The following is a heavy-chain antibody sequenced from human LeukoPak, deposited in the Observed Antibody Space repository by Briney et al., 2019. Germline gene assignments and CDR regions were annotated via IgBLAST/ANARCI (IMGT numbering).Heavy chain of an antibody. V-gene: IGHV4-59*01. D-gene: IGHD3-22*01. J-gene: IGHJ4*02. CDR2: IYYSGST. Sequence: PSETLSLTCAVYGGSFSGYYWSWIRQPPGKGLEWIGYIYYSGSTNYNPSLKSRVTISVDTSKNQFSLKLSSVTAADTAVYYCARVPYYYDSSGFQAYYFDYWGQGTLVTVSS. CDR1: GGSFSGYY. CDR3: ARVPYYYDSSGFQAYYFDY.